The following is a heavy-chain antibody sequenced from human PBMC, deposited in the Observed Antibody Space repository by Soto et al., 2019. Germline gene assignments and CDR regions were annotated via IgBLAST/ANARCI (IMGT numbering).Heavy chain of an antibody. D-gene: IGHD3-22*01. CDR2: IYYSGRT. Sequence: QVQLQESGPGLVKPSETLSLTCTVSGGSVSSASYYWSWIRQPPGKGLEWIGYIYYSGRTNYNPSLKSRVTISVDTSKNQFSLKLSSVTAADTAVYYCARESHTMWLFDYWRQGTLVTVSS. CDR3: ARESHTMWLFDY. V-gene: IGHV4-61*01. J-gene: IGHJ4*02. CDR1: GGSVSSASYY.